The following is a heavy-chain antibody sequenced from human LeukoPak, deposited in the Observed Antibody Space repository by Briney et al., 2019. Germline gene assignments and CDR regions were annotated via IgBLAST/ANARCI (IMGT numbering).Heavy chain of an antibody. CDR2: ISGSGGST. CDR1: GLTFSSYA. J-gene: IGHJ4*02. D-gene: IGHD3-22*01. Sequence: GGSLRLSCAASGLTFSSYAMSWVRQAPGKGLEWVSAISGSGGSTDYADSVKGRFTTSRDNSKNTLYLQMNSLRAEDTAVYYCAKEYYYDSSGYGDYWGQGTLVTVSS. CDR3: AKEYYYDSSGYGDY. V-gene: IGHV3-23*01.